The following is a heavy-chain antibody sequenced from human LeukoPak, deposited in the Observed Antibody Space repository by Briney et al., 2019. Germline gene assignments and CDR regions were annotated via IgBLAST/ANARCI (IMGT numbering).Heavy chain of an antibody. CDR1: GGSISSGGYS. CDR3: ARAILMIGTYYFDY. Sequence: SETLSLTCAVSGGSISSGGYSWSWLRQPPGKGLEWIGYIYHSGSTNYNPSLKSRVTISVDTSKNQFFLKLSSVTAADTAVYYCARAILMIGTYYFDYWGQGTLVTVSS. V-gene: IGHV4-30-2*01. D-gene: IGHD3-22*01. J-gene: IGHJ4*02. CDR2: IYHSGST.